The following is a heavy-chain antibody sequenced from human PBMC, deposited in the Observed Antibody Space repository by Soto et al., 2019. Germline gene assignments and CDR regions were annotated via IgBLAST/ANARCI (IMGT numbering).Heavy chain of an antibody. D-gene: IGHD7-27*01. J-gene: IGHJ4*02. Sequence: QVQLQESGPGLVQPSQTLSLTCTVSGVSISSADYYWSWIRQPPGKDLEWIGHIYNGGSTYNNPSIKSRVTISVDTSKNQFSLKLSSVTAADTAVYYCTRGPPGEKVDYWGQGALVTVSS. CDR1: GVSISSADYY. V-gene: IGHV4-30-4*01. CDR2: IYNGGST. CDR3: TRGPPGEKVDY.